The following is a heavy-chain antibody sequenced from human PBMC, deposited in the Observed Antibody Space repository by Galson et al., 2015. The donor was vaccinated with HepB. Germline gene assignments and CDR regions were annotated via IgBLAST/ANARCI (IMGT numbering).Heavy chain of an antibody. J-gene: IGHJ6*02. CDR2: IYYSGST. CDR3: ARDLGQGVFDNWGSNYGMDV. CDR1: GGSISSYY. V-gene: IGHV4-59*01. D-gene: IGHD7-27*01. Sequence: SETLSLTCTVSGGSISSYYWSWIRQPPGKGLEWIGYIYYSGSTNYNPSLKSRVTISVDTSKNQFSLKLSSVTAADTAVYYCARDLGQGVFDNWGSNYGMDVWGQGTTVTVS.